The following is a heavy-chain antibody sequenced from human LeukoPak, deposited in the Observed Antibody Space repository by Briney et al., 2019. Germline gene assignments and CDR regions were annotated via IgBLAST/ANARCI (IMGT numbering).Heavy chain of an antibody. D-gene: IGHD2-2*01. CDR3: ARERRLYCSSTSCYEDFDY. J-gene: IGHJ4*02. Sequence: GGSLRLSCAASGFTFSSYGMHWVRQAPGKGLVWVSRINSDGSNTRNADSVKGRFTISRDNAKNTLYLQMNSLRAEDTAVYYCARERRLYCSSTSCYEDFDYWGQGTLVTVSS. CDR2: INSDGSNT. V-gene: IGHV3-74*01. CDR1: GFTFSSYG.